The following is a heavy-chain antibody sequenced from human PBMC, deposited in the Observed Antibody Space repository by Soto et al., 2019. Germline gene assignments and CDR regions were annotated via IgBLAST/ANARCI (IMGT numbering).Heavy chain of an antibody. Sequence: QVQLVESGGGVVQPGRSLRLSCAASGFTFSSYGMHWVRQAPGKGLAWVAVISYDGSNKYYADSVKGRFTISRDNSKNPLHLQMNSLRAEDTAVXXCAKAGDWLAVDDAFDIWGQGTMVTVSS. CDR2: ISYDGSNK. CDR3: AKAGDWLAVDDAFDI. V-gene: IGHV3-30*18. D-gene: IGHD3-9*01. J-gene: IGHJ3*02. CDR1: GFTFSSYG.